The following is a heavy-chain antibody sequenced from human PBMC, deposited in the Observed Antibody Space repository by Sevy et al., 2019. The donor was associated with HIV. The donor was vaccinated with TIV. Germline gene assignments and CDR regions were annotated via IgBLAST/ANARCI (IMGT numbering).Heavy chain of an antibody. D-gene: IGHD3-22*01. V-gene: IGHV3-33*06. CDR1: GFTFSSYG. CDR2: IWYDGSNK. J-gene: IGHJ6*03. CDR3: GKGGGGHYDPDEIGYYFYYYNMDV. Sequence: GGSLRLSCAASGFTFSSYGMHWVHQAPGKGLEWVAVIWYDGSNKYYADSVKGRFTISRDNSKNTLYLQMKSLRSEDTDIYYWGKGGGGHYDPDEIGYYFYYYNMDVWGKGTTVTVSS.